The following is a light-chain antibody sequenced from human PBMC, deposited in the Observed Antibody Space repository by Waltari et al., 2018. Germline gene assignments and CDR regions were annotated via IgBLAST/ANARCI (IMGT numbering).Light chain of an antibody. CDR1: SSDVGL. CDR3: CSYAGPWV. J-gene: IGLJ3*02. CDR2: EDN. Sequence: QSALTQPASVSGSPGQSVTISCTGTSSDVGLVSWHQQHPGKAPKLIIYEDNKRPSGVSDRFSGSKSGNTASLTISGLQAEDEADYHCCSYAGPWVFGGGTKLTVL. V-gene: IGLV2-23*01.